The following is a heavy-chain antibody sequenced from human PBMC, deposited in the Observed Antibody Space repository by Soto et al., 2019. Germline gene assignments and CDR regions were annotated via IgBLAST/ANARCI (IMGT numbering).Heavy chain of an antibody. CDR3: AREQYNWKI. CDR1: GYSMRSYY. CDR2: VFHTGNT. J-gene: IGHJ4*02. D-gene: IGHD1-20*01. V-gene: IGHV4-59*01. Sequence: XETLSLTCSVAGYSMRSYYWTWIRQPPGKGLQWIGYVFHTGNTNYNPSLKSRVTISEDASKNQVSLRLTSVTAADTAVYFCAREQYNWKIWGQGTLVTVSS.